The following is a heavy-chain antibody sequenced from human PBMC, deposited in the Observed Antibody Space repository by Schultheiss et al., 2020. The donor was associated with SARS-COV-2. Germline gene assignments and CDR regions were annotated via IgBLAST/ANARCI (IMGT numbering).Heavy chain of an antibody. D-gene: IGHD5-18*01. CDR2: IYYSGST. J-gene: IGHJ5*02. CDR3: ARSLTAMGEFDP. CDR1: GGPISSYY. Sequence: SETLSLTCTVSGGPISSYYWSWIRQPPGKGLEWIGYIYYSGSTNYNPSLKSRVTISVDTSKNQFSLKLSSVTAADTAVYYCARSLTAMGEFDPWGQGTLVTGSS. V-gene: IGHV4-59*01.